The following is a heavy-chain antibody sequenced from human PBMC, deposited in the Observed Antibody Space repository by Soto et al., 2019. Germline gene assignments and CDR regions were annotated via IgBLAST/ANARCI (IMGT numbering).Heavy chain of an antibody. D-gene: IGHD3-10*01. V-gene: IGHV1-3*01. CDR1: GYTFTSYA. CDR3: ARGYYGSGSYLFEFDY. J-gene: IGHJ4*02. CDR2: INAGNGNT. Sequence: ASVKVSCKASGYTFTSYAMHWVRQAPGQRLEWMGWINAGNGNTKYSQKFQGRVTITRDTSASTAYMELSSLRSEDTAVYYCARGYYGSGSYLFEFDYWGQGTLVTVSS.